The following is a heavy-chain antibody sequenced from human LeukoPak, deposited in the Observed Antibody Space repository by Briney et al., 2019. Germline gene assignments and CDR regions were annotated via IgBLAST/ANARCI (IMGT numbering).Heavy chain of an antibody. D-gene: IGHD6-19*01. CDR1: GFTFSSSA. V-gene: IGHV3-23*01. J-gene: IGHJ5*02. CDR2: ISGTGDGA. Sequence: GGSLRISCAASGFTFSSSAMSWVRQAPGTGLEWVSGISGTGDGAVYVDSVKGRFTISRDNSKNTLYLQMNSLRAEDTAVYYCARAGVAGYNWFDPWGQGTLVTVSS. CDR3: ARAGVAGYNWFDP.